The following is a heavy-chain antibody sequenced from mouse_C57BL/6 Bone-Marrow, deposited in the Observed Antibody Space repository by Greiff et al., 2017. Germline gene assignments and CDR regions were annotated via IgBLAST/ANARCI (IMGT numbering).Heavy chain of an antibody. D-gene: IGHD1-1*01. V-gene: IGHV14-1*01. CDR2: IDPEDGDT. J-gene: IGHJ1*03. Sequence: VQLQQSGAELVRPGASVKLSCTASGFNIKDYYMHWVKQRPEQGLEWIGRIDPEDGDTEYAPKFQGKATMTADTSSNTAYLQLSSLTSEDTAVYYCTITTVVYWYFAVWGTGTTVTVSA. CDR1: GFNIKDYY. CDR3: TITTVVYWYFAV.